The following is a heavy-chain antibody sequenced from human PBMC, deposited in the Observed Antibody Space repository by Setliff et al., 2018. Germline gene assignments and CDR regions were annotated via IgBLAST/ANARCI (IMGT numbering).Heavy chain of an antibody. V-gene: IGHV1-18*01. D-gene: IGHD2-15*01. CDR1: SYTFTNYG. CDR3: TRGPKDFVVLAAAACFDF. J-gene: IGHJ4*02. CDR2: ITAYDGNT. Sequence: RASVKVSCKTSSYTFTNYGINWVRQAPGRGLEWMGWITAYDGNTHYAQKFQGRVTMTADASTSTANMELRGLRSDDTAVYYCTRGPKDFVVLAAAACFDFWGQGTLVTGLL.